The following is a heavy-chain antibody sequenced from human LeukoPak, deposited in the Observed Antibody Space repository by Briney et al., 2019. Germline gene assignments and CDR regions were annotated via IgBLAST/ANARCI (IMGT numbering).Heavy chain of an antibody. V-gene: IGHV3-30*04. Sequence: GGSLRLSCAASGFTFSSYAMHWVRQAPGKGLEWVAVISYDGSNKYYADSVKGRFTISRDNSKNTLYLQMNSLRAEDTAVYYCARDPYSSSWLDHWGQGTLVTVSS. J-gene: IGHJ4*02. CDR3: ARDPYSSSWLDH. D-gene: IGHD6-13*01. CDR1: GFTFSSYA. CDR2: ISYDGSNK.